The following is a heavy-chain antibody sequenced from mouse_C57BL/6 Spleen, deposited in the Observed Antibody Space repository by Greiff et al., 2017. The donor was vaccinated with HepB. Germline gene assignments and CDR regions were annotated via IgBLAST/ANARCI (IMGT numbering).Heavy chain of an antibody. J-gene: IGHJ4*01. CDR2: IDPSDSYT. Sequence: QVQLQQPGAELVMPGASVKLSCKASGYTFTSYWMHWVKQRPGQGLEWIGEIDPSDSYTNYNQKFKGKSTLTVDKSSSTAYMQLSSLTSEDSAVYYCASFLTTAKYAMDYWGQGTSVTVSS. CDR1: GYTFTSYW. CDR3: ASFLTTAKYAMDY. D-gene: IGHD1-1*01. V-gene: IGHV1-69*01.